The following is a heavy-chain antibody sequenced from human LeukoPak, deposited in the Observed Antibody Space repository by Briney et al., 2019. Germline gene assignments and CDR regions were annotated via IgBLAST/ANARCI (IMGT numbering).Heavy chain of an antibody. CDR3: ARDVAGNTFDY. CDR2: IYYSGDT. Sequence: SEILSLTCTVSGASISSGNYYWGWIRQPPGKGLEWLGSIYYSGDTYNNPPLKSRVTISVDTAKSQFSLRLTSMTAADTAVYYCARDVAGNTFDYWGQGTLVTVSS. CDR1: GASISSGNYY. J-gene: IGHJ4*02. D-gene: IGHD5-12*01. V-gene: IGHV4-39*07.